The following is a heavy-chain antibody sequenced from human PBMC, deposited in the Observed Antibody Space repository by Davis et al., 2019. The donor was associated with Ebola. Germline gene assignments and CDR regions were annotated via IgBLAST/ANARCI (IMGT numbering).Heavy chain of an antibody. J-gene: IGHJ4*02. D-gene: IGHD2-21*01. V-gene: IGHV1-3*01. Sequence: AASVKVSCKASGFTLTKYAIHWVRQAPGQRLEWMGWVHGGNGNTKYSQRFQGRVTITRDTSASTAYMELSSLRSEDTAVYFCARGGVAYSDLDYWGQGTLVAVSS. CDR1: GFTLTKYA. CDR3: ARGGVAYSDLDY. CDR2: VHGGNGNT.